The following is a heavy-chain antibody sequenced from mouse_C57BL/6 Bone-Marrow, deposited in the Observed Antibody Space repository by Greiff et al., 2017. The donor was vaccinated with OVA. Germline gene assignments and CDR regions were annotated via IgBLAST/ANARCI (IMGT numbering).Heavy chain of an antibody. J-gene: IGHJ4*01. D-gene: IGHD1-1*01. Sequence: QVHVKQSGAELVRPGASVTLSCKASGYTFTDYEMHWVKQTPVHGLEWIGAIDPETGGTAYNQKFKGKAILTADKSYSTAYMELRSLTAEDSSVYYCTRNPYYYGSSSLYYYAMDYWGQGTSVTVSS. CDR3: TRNPYYYGSSSLYYYAMDY. V-gene: IGHV1-15*01. CDR1: GYTFTDYE. CDR2: IDPETGGT.